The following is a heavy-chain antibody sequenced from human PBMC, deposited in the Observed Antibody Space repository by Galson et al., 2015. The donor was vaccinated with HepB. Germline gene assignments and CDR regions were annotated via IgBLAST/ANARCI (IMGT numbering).Heavy chain of an antibody. D-gene: IGHD3-3*01. CDR2: IWYDGSNK. V-gene: IGHV3-33*01. CDR3: ARGYDLWSGYLNTARQGGDKYGLDA. Sequence: SLRLSCAASAFTFSTYGMHWVRQAPGKGLEWVAIIWYDGSNKYYADSVKGRFTISRDNSKNTLYLQMNSLRVEDTAIYYCARGYDLWSGYLNTARQGGDKYGLDAWGQGTTVTVSS. CDR1: AFTFSTYG. J-gene: IGHJ6*02.